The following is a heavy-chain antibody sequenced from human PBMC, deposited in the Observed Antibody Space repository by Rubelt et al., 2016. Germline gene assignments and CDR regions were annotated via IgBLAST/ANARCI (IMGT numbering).Heavy chain of an antibody. Sequence: SSYGMHWVRQAPGKGLEWVSVIYSGGSTYYADSVKGRFTISRDNSKNTLYLQMNSLRAEDTAVYYCARERYYYGSGSYVDYWGQGTLVTVSS. CDR2: IYSGGST. D-gene: IGHD3-10*01. CDR1: SSYG. CDR3: ARERYYYGSGSYVDY. J-gene: IGHJ4*02. V-gene: IGHV3-66*01.